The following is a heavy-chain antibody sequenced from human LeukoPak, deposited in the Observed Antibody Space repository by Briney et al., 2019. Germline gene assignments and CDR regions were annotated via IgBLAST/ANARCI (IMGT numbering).Heavy chain of an antibody. CDR1: GLTVNSNY. CDR3: ARALLVRNGYNYSPNYFDY. J-gene: IGHJ4*02. Sequence: GGSLRLSCAASGLTVNSNYMNWVRQAPGKGLQWVSVIYSGGTTYYADSVKGRFTISRDNSKNTLYLQMNSLRAEDTAVYYCARALLVRNGYNYSPNYFDYWGQGTLVTVSS. V-gene: IGHV3-53*01. D-gene: IGHD5-24*01. CDR2: IYSGGTT.